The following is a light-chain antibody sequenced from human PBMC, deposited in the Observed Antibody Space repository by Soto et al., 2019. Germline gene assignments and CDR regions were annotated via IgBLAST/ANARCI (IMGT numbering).Light chain of an antibody. V-gene: IGLV2-14*01. Sequence: QSFLTQPASVSGSPGQSITISCTGTSSDVGGYDYVSWYQLQPGKAPKLMVFEVSNRPSGVSYRFSGSKSGNTASLTISGLQAEDEADYFCSSYSISTAYLSGTGTKVTVL. CDR2: EVS. CDR1: SSDVGGYDY. CDR3: SSYSISTAYL. J-gene: IGLJ1*01.